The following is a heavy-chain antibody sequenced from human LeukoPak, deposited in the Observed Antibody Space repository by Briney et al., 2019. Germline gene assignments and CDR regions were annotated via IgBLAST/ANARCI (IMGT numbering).Heavy chain of an antibody. CDR2: IYDSGSA. CDR1: GGSISSYY. Sequence: SETLSLTCTVSGGSISSYYWSWIRQPPGKGLEWIGYIYDSGSANYNPSLKSRVTISVDTSKNQFSLKLNSVTAADTAVYYCAGGRASGGYGFYFDFWDQGTLVTVSS. J-gene: IGHJ4*02. CDR3: AGGRASGGYGFYFDF. V-gene: IGHV4-4*08. D-gene: IGHD5-12*01.